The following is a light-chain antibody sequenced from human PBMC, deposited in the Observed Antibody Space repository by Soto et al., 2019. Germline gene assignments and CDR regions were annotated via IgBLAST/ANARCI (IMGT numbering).Light chain of an antibody. V-gene: IGLV1-40*01. CDR1: SSNIGAGYD. CDR2: GNS. CDR3: QSYDSSLSGSVGVV. Sequence: QSVLTQPPSVSGALGQRVTISRTGSSSNIGAGYDVHWYQQLPGTAPILLIYGNSNRPSGVPDRFSGSKSGTSASLAITGLQAEDEADYYCQSYDSSLSGSVGVVVGGGTKLTVL. J-gene: IGLJ2*01.